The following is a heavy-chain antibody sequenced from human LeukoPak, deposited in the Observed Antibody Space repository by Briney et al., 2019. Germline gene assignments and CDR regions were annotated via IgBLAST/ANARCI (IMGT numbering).Heavy chain of an antibody. J-gene: IGHJ4*02. CDR1: GFTVSSNY. D-gene: IGHD6-19*01. CDR3: ATLRSDSSGWYYFDY. V-gene: IGHV3-53*05. CDR2: IYSGGST. Sequence: QPGGSLRLSCAASGFTVSSNYTSWVRQAPGKGLEWVSVIYSGGSTYYADSVKGRFTISRDNSKNMLYLQMNSLRTEDTAMYYCATLRSDSSGWYYFDYWGQGTLVTVSS.